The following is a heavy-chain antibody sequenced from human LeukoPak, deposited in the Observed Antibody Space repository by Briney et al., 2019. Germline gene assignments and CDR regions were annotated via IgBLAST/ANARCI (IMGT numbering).Heavy chain of an antibody. CDR2: ISYDGSNK. V-gene: IGHV3-30*18. D-gene: IGHD5-12*01. CDR1: GFSFSSYG. CDR3: AKGDSYGGYIGHDY. Sequence: GSLRLSCAASGFSFSSYGMHWVRQAPGKGLEWVAVISYDGSNKYYADSVKGRFTISRDNSKNTLYLQMNSLRAEDTAVYYCAKGDSYGGYIGHDYWGQGTLVTVSS. J-gene: IGHJ4*02.